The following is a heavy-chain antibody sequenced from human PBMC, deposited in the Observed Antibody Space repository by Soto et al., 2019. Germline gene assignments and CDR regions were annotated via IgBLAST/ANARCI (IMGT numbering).Heavy chain of an antibody. CDR3: ASAVAVAADFDY. V-gene: IGHV1-3*05. Sequence: QVQLVQSGAEEKKPGASVKVSCKASGYTFTGYAMHWVRQAPGQRLEWMGWINAGNGNTKYSQKFQGRVTITRDTSASTAYMELSSMRSEDTAVYYCASAVAVAADFDYWGQGTLVTVSS. D-gene: IGHD6-19*01. CDR2: INAGNGNT. CDR1: GYTFTGYA. J-gene: IGHJ4*02.